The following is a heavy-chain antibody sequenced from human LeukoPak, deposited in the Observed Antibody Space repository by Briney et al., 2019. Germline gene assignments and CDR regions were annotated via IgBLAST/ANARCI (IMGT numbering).Heavy chain of an antibody. J-gene: IGHJ4*02. CDR3: ARVNSGCDSYFDY. V-gene: IGHV1-18*01. D-gene: IGHD5-12*01. Sequence: ASVKVSCKASGGTFSSYAISWVRQAPGQGLEWMGWISAYNGNTNYAQKLQGRVTMTTDTSTSTAYMELRSLRSDDTAVYYCARVNSGCDSYFDYWGQGTLVTVSS. CDR1: GGTFSSYA. CDR2: ISAYNGNT.